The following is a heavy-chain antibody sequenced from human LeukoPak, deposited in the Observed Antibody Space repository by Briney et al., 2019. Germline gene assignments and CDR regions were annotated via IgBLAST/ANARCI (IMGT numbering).Heavy chain of an antibody. Sequence: ASVKFSCKAAGYTFTDYYMHWVRQAPGQGLEWMGLINPSDGGTTYSKKFQGRVTMTRDTSTSTVYMELSSLRSEDTAVFYCARDANWNLPYYFDCWGQGSLVTVSS. CDR2: INPSDGGT. V-gene: IGHV1-46*01. D-gene: IGHD1-20*01. CDR1: GYTFTDYY. J-gene: IGHJ4*02. CDR3: ARDANWNLPYYFDC.